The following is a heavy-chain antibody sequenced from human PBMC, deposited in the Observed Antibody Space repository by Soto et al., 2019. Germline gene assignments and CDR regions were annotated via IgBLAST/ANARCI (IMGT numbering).Heavy chain of an antibody. CDR3: AMEESTAGEGWYFDL. CDR1: GYTFTSYY. D-gene: IGHD2-21*02. Sequence: GASVKVSCKASGYTFTSYYMHWVRQAPGQGLEWMGIINPSGGSTSYAQKFQGRVTMTRDTSTSTVYMELSSLRSEDTAVYYCAMEESTAGEGWYFDLWGRGTLVTVSS. V-gene: IGHV1-46*01. J-gene: IGHJ2*01. CDR2: INPSGGST.